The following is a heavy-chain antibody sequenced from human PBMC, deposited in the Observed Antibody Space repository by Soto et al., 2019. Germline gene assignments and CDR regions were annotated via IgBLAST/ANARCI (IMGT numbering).Heavy chain of an antibody. J-gene: IGHJ4*01. CDR3: ARDSLRVCSGSRYFDD. Sequence: LRLSCAAFRFTLCLPAMRCVRQAPGKWRKWVSVTHSGGSKCYADSVKVRLTISRDNSKNTLYLKMNSLGAEDTAVYYCARDSLRVCSGSRYFDDGGDGGLVTVSS. D-gene: IGHD2-15*01. CDR1: RFTLCLPA. V-gene: IGHV3-53*01. CDR2: THSGGSK.